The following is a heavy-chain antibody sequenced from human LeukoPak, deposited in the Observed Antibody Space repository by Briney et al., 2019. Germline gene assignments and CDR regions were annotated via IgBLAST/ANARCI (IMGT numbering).Heavy chain of an antibody. CDR3: ARDSGIYYGFDAFDI. Sequence: GGSLRLSCAASGFTFSSYSMNWVRQAPGKGLEWVASISSSSSYIYYTDSVKGRFTISRDNAKNSLYLQMNSLRAEDTAVYYCARDSGIYYGFDAFDIWGQGTMVTVSS. D-gene: IGHD1-26*01. J-gene: IGHJ3*02. V-gene: IGHV3-21*01. CDR2: ISSSSSYI. CDR1: GFTFSSYS.